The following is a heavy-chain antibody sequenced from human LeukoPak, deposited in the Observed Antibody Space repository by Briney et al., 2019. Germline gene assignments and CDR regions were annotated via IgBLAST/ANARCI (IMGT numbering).Heavy chain of an antibody. Sequence: PGGSLRLSCAASGFTFSGYAMSWVRQAPGKGLEWVSAISGSGGSTYYADSVKGRFTISRDNSKNTLYLQMSSLRAEDTAVYYCAKDRDPGYSSGWYDAFDIWGQGTMVTVSS. CDR1: GFTFSGYA. J-gene: IGHJ3*02. CDR3: AKDRDPGYSSGWYDAFDI. CDR2: ISGSGGST. D-gene: IGHD6-19*01. V-gene: IGHV3-23*01.